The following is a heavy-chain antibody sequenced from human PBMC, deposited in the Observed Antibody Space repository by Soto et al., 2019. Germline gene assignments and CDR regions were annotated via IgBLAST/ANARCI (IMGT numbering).Heavy chain of an antibody. CDR3: TTNHYYDSSGYYYDY. CDR2: IRSKANSYAT. CDR1: GFTFSGSA. J-gene: IGHJ4*02. Sequence: GGSLRLSCAASGFTFSGSAMHWVRQASGKGLEWVGRIRSKANSYATAYAASVKGRFTISRDDSKNTAYLQMNSLKTEDTAMYYCTTNHYYDSSGYYYDYWGQGTLVTVSS. D-gene: IGHD3-22*01. V-gene: IGHV3-73*01.